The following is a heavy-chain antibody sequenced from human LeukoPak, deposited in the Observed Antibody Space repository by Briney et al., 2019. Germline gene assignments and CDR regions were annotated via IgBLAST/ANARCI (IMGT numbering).Heavy chain of an antibody. V-gene: IGHV4-4*07. D-gene: IGHD3-3*01. CDR2: IYTSGST. CDR1: GGSISSYY. Sequence: SETLSLTCTVSGGSISSYYWSWIRRPAGKGLEWIGRIYTSGSTNYNPSLKSRVTMSVDTSKNQFSLKLSSVTAADTAVYYCAREPINHYDFWSGYYYYFDYWGQGTLVTVSS. J-gene: IGHJ4*02. CDR3: AREPINHYDFWSGYYYYFDY.